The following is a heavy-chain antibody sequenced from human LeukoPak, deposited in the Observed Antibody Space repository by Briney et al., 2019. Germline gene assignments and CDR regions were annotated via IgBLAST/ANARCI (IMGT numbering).Heavy chain of an antibody. CDR3: VSFYETY. V-gene: IGHV3-74*01. Sequence: PGGSLRLPCAASGFTFGSPWMHWVRQAPGKGLVWVSRINSDGSASAYADSVKGRFTISRDNAENTLYLQMNSLRAEDTAVYYCVSFYETYWGRGTLVTVSS. D-gene: IGHD2/OR15-2a*01. J-gene: IGHJ4*02. CDR1: GFTFGSPW. CDR2: INSDGSAS.